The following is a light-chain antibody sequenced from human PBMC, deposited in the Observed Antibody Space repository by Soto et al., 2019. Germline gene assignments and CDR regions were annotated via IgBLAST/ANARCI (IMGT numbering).Light chain of an antibody. CDR3: SSYTSSSTLNYV. CDR2: DVS. J-gene: IGLJ1*01. Sequence: QSALTQPASVSGSPGQSSTLSCTGTSSDVGGYNYVSWYQQHPGKAPRLMIYDVSNRPSGVSNRFSGSKSGNTASLTISGLQAEDEADYYCSSYTSSSTLNYVFGTGTKVTVL. CDR1: SSDVGGYNY. V-gene: IGLV2-14*01.